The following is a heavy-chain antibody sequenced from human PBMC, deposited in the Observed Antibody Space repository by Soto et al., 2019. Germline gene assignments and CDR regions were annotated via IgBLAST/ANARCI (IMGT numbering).Heavy chain of an antibody. V-gene: IGHV3-43*01. D-gene: IGHD6-19*01. Sequence: GGSLRLSCAASGFTFDDYTIHWVRQAPGKGLEWVSLINWDSSKTYYADSVKGRFAITRDNSKNSLFLQMNSLRTEDTALYYCVKEAGTIHFEHWGQGALVTVSS. CDR2: INWDSSKT. CDR1: GFTFDDYT. J-gene: IGHJ4*02. CDR3: VKEAGTIHFEH.